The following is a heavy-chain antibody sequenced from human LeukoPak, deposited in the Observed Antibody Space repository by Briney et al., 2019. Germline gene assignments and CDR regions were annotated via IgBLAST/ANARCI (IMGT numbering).Heavy chain of an antibody. CDR2: MNPNSGNT. CDR3: ARGPAAGDYFDY. CDR1: GYTFTSYD. D-gene: IGHD6-13*01. V-gene: IGHV1-8*01. Sequence: ASVKVSCKASGYTFTSYDINWVRQATGQGLEWMGWMNPNSGNTGYAQKFQGRVTMTRNTSIGTAYMELSSLRSEDTAVYYCARGPAAGDYFDYWGQGTLVTVSS. J-gene: IGHJ4*02.